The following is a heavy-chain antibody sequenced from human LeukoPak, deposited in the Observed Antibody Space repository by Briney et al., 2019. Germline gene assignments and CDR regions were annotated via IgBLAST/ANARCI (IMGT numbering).Heavy chain of an antibody. Sequence: ASVKVSCKASGYTFNSYYMHWVRQAPGQGLEWMGIINPSGGSTSHAQKFQGRVTMTRDTSTGTVYMELSSLRSEDTAVYYCARAGDTAMVIEYWGQGTLVTISS. J-gene: IGHJ4*02. V-gene: IGHV1-46*02. CDR3: ARAGDTAMVIEY. CDR2: INPSGGST. CDR1: GYTFNSYY. D-gene: IGHD5-18*01.